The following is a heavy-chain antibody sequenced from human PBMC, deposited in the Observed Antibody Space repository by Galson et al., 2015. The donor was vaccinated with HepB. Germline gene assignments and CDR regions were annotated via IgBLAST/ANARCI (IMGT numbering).Heavy chain of an antibody. CDR3: ARVKSTFPPDTYGMDV. CDR1: GFTFSSYA. D-gene: IGHD3-3*02. J-gene: IGHJ6*02. Sequence: SLRLSCAASGFTFSSYAMHWVRQAPGKGLEWVAVISYDGSNKYYADSVKGRFTISRDNSKNTLYLQMNSLRAEDTAVYYCARVKSTFPPDTYGMDVWGQGTTVTVSS. CDR2: ISYDGSNK. V-gene: IGHV3-30-3*01.